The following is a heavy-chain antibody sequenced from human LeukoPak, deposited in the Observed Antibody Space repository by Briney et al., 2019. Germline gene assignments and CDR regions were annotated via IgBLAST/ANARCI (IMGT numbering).Heavy chain of an antibody. CDR2: IGGSGGST. D-gene: IGHD1-1*01. CDR1: GFTFVNCA. J-gene: IGHJ4*02. Sequence: GGSLRLLCAASGFTFVNCAISWVRQAPGKGLEWVSAIGGSGGSTYYADSVEGRFTISRDNSKNTLYLQMNSLRAEDTAVYYCARGGRQGTGDYWGQGTLVTVSS. CDR3: ARGGRQGTGDY. V-gene: IGHV3-23*01.